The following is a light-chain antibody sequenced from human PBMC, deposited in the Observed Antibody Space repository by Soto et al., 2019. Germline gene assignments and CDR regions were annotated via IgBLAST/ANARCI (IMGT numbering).Light chain of an antibody. Sequence: QSVLTQPASVSGSPGQSITISCTGTSSDVGGYNYVSWYQQHPGKAPKLMIYEVSNRPSGVSNRFSGSKSGNTASLTISGLQAEDEADYYCSSYTSSSTRVFGGGTKL. V-gene: IGLV2-14*01. CDR3: SSYTSSSTRV. CDR1: SSDVGGYNY. J-gene: IGLJ2*01. CDR2: EVS.